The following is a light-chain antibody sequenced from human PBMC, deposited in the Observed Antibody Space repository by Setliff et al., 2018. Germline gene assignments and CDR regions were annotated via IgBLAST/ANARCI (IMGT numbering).Light chain of an antibody. CDR1: SSDVGGYNY. CDR3: LSYTSETTHAL. J-gene: IGLJ2*01. CDR2: DVS. V-gene: IGLV2-14*01. Sequence: QCALTQPASVSGSPGQSITISCTGTSSDVGGYNYVSWYQQHPGKAPKLMIYDVSNRPSGVSDRFSGSKSGNTASLTISGLQAEDEADYYCLSYTSETTHALFAGGTK.